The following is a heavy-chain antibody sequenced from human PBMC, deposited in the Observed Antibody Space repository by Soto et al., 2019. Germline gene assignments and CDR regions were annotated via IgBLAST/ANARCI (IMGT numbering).Heavy chain of an antibody. V-gene: IGHV1-46*01. D-gene: IGHD2-15*01. CDR2: VNPSGGSP. J-gene: IGHJ1*01. Sequence: QVQLVQSGAQVKKSGASVKVSCKASGYIFTAYSMHWVRQAPGQGLEWMGVVNPSGGSPNYAQKCQGTITLTRDTSTSTVYMDLSSLTSEDTAVYYCAREENCSDGICYSEYFQRWGQGTLVTVSS. CDR1: GYIFTAYS. CDR3: AREENCSDGICYSEYFQR.